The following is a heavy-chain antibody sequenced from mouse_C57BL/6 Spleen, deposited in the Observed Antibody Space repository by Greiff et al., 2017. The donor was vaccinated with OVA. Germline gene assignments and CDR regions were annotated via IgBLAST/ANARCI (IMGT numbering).Heavy chain of an antibody. CDR1: GYTFTSYW. CDR3: ARVITTVVAGFDY. CDR2: IDPNSGGT. V-gene: IGHV1-72*01. Sequence: VQLQQSGAELVKPGASVKLSCKASGYTFTSYWMHWVKQRPGRGLEWIGRIDPNSGGTKYNEKFKSKATLTVDKPSSTAYMQLSSLTSEDSAVYYCARVITTVVAGFDYWGQGTTLTVSS. J-gene: IGHJ2*01. D-gene: IGHD1-1*01.